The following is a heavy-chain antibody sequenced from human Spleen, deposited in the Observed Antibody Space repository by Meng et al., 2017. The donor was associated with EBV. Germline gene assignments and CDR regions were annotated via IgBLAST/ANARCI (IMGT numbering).Heavy chain of an antibody. CDR3: ARDPHMVRGVIPA. CDR2: ISAYNGNT. Sequence: QVQLVQSGAGVKKPGASVKVACKASGYTFTTYGFSWVRQAPGQGLQWMGWISAYNGNTKYAERFQGRVTMTTDTSTSTAFMELRSLRSDDTAVYYCARDPHMVRGVIPAWGQGTLVTVSS. D-gene: IGHD3-10*01. J-gene: IGHJ5*02. CDR1: GYTFTTYG. V-gene: IGHV1-18*01.